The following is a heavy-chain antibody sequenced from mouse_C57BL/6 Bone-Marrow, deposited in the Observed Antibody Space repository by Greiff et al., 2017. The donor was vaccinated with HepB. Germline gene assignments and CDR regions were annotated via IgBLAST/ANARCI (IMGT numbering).Heavy chain of an antibody. Sequence: EVQVVESGAELVRPGASVKLSCTASGFNIKDDYMHWVKQRPEQGLEWIGWIDPENGDTEYASKFQGKATITADTSSNTAYLQLSSLTSEDTAVYYCTPWYFDVWGTGTTVTVSS. CDR3: TPWYFDV. V-gene: IGHV14-4*01. CDR1: GFNIKDDY. J-gene: IGHJ1*03. CDR2: IDPENGDT.